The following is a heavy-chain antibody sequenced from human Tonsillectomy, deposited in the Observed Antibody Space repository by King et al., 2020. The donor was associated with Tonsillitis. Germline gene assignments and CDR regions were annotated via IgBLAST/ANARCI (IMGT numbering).Heavy chain of an antibody. CDR2: ISGSGVST. J-gene: IGHJ4*02. CDR3: AKDHGKGYCTNGVCYNFDY. D-gene: IGHD2-8*01. CDR1: GFTFSSYA. Sequence: VQLVESGGGLLQPGGSLRLSCAASGFTFSSYAMSWVRQAPGKGLEWVSGISGSGVSTYYADSVKGRFTISRDNSKNTRYLQMNSLRAEETAVYYCAKDHGKGYCTNGVCYNFDYWGPGTLVTVPS. V-gene: IGHV3-23*04.